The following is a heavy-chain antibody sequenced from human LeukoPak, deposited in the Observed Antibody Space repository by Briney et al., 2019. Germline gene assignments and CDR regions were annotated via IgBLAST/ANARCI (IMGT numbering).Heavy chain of an antibody. J-gene: IGHJ4*02. CDR1: GYNFISYG. CDR3: ARAGTYYFDTSGYLVY. Sequence: ASVKVSCKASGYNFISYGISWVRQAPGQGLEWMGWFSVDNGNTKYAQKFQGRVTMTTETSTSTAYMELRSLRSDDTAVYYCARAGTYYFDTSGYLVYWGQGTLVTVSS. V-gene: IGHV1-18*01. D-gene: IGHD3-22*01. CDR2: FSVDNGNT.